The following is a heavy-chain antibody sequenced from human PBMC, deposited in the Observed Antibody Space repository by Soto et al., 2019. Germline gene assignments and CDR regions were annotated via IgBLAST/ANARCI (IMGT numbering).Heavy chain of an antibody. CDR2: ISAYNGNT. V-gene: IGHV1-18*04. CDR1: GYTFTSYG. Sequence: ASVKVSCKASGYTFTSYGISWVRQAPGQGLEWMGWISAYNGNTNYAQKLQGRVTMTTDTSTSTAYMELRSLRSDDTAVYYCAREGCSSTSCIIDHGNWFDPWGQGTLVTVSS. J-gene: IGHJ5*02. D-gene: IGHD2-2*01. CDR3: AREGCSSTSCIIDHGNWFDP.